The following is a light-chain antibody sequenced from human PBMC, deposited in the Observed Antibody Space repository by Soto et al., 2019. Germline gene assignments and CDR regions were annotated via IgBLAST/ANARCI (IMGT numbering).Light chain of an antibody. V-gene: IGKV3-20*01. J-gene: IGKJ1*01. Sequence: EIVLTQSPGTLSLSPGERATLSCGASQSVSKNYLAWYQQKPGHAPRLLIYGASNRATGIPDRLSGSGSGTEFTLTISRMEPEDSAVYYCQQYGSSGTFGHGTKVDIK. CDR1: QSVSKNY. CDR2: GAS. CDR3: QQYGSSGT.